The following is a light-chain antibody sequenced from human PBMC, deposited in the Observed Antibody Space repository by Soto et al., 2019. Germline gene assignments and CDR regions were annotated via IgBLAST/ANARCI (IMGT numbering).Light chain of an antibody. Sequence: QSVLTQPPSVSAAPGQKVTISCSGSSSNIGNNYVSWYQQLPGTAPKLLIYDNNKRPSGIPDRFSGSKSGTSATLGITGLQTGDEADYYCGTWDSSLSVLYVFGTGTNVTVL. CDR3: GTWDSSLSVLYV. J-gene: IGLJ1*01. CDR2: DNN. CDR1: SSNIGNNY. V-gene: IGLV1-51*01.